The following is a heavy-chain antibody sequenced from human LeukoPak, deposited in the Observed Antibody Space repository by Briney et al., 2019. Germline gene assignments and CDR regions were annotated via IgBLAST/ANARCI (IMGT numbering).Heavy chain of an antibody. CDR1: GGSVSSGSYY. D-gene: IGHD2-2*01. CDR2: IYYSGST. Sequence: SETLSLTCTVSGGSVSSGSYYWSWIRQPPGKGLEWIGYIYYSGSTNYNPSLKSRVTISVDTSKNQFSLKLSSVTAADTAVYYCARDPGTVPAAMMGPYYYYYGMDVWGQGTTVTVSS. J-gene: IGHJ6*01. CDR3: ARDPGTVPAAMMGPYYYYYGMDV. V-gene: IGHV4-61*01.